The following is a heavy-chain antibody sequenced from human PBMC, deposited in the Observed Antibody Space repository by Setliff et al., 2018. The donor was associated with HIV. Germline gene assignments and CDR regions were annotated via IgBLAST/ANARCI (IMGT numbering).Heavy chain of an antibody. CDR3: ARDANYYESGGPPLHGMDV. CDR1: GDSIRSSDTY. Sequence: PSETLSLTCTVSGDSIRSSDTYWGWIRQHPGKGLEWIGYIFYSGTAYYNPSLKSRVTISVDRSRNQFSLKLNSVTAADTAVYYCARDANYYESGGPPLHGMDVWGQGTTVTVS. D-gene: IGHD3-22*01. CDR2: IFYSGTA. J-gene: IGHJ6*02. V-gene: IGHV4-31*03.